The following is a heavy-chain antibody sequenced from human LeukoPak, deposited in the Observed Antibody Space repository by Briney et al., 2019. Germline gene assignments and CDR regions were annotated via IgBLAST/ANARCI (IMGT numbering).Heavy chain of an antibody. D-gene: IGHD2-2*01. CDR3: ASFSGASSTSCYGAFDI. CDR1: GFTFSSYW. J-gene: IGHJ3*02. CDR2: IKEDGSEK. V-gene: IGHV3-7*03. Sequence: GGSLRLSXAVSGFTFSSYWMSWVRQAPGKGLEWVGNIKEDGSEKYYVDSVKGRFTISRDNAKNSLYLQMNSLRAEDTALYYCASFSGASSTSCYGAFDIWGQGTMVTVSS.